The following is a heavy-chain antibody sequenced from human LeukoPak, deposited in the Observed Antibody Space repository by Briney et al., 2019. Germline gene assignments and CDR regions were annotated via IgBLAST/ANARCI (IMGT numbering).Heavy chain of an antibody. CDR1: GFTFSDYY. V-gene: IGHV3-11*01. D-gene: IGHD6-6*01. CDR2: ISSSGSTI. CDR3: ARLRSSSFYYYYMDV. J-gene: IGHJ6*03. Sequence: PGGSLRLSCAASGFTFSDYYMSWIRQAPGKGLEWVSYISSSGSTIYYADSVKGRFTISSDNAKNSLYLQMNSLRAEDTAVYYCARLRSSSFYYYYMDVWGKGTTVTVSS.